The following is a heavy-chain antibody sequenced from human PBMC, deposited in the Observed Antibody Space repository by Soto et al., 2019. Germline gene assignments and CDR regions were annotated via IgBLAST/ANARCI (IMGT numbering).Heavy chain of an antibody. CDR2: ISWDSGVI. Sequence: EVHLVESGGGLAQPGRSLRLSCVASGFSLDHYAMHWVRQAPGKGLEWVSGISWDSGVIDYADSVRGRFTISRDNAKNSLYLQMTSRRAEDTALYYCVKDNVGVYCSGGSCYFDYWGQGSLVTVSS. V-gene: IGHV3-9*01. D-gene: IGHD2-15*01. J-gene: IGHJ4*02. CDR3: VKDNVGVYCSGGSCYFDY. CDR1: GFSLDHYA.